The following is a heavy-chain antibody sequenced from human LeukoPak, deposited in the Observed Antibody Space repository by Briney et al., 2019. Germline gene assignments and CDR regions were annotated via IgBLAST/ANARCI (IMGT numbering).Heavy chain of an antibody. D-gene: IGHD3-3*01. Sequence: SQALSLTCTVSGGSISSGGYYWSWIRQHPGKGLEWIGYTYYSGSTYYNPSLKSRVTISVDTSKNQFSLKLSSVTAADTAVYYCARGFAVTIFGVANWFDPWGQGTLVTVSS. J-gene: IGHJ5*02. CDR2: TYYSGST. V-gene: IGHV4-31*03. CDR3: ARGFAVTIFGVANWFDP. CDR1: GGSISSGGYY.